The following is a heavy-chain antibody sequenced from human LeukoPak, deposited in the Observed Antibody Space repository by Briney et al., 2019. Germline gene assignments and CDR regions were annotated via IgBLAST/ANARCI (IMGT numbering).Heavy chain of an antibody. CDR1: GGSISSYY. Sequence: SETLSLTCTVSGGSISSYYWSWIRQPPGKGLEWIGYIYYSGSTNYNPSLKSRVTISVDMFYNQFSLKLSSVTAADTAVYYCAGTYYFDSSGHYFGGNGFDIWGQGTM. D-gene: IGHD3-22*01. CDR3: AGTYYFDSSGHYFGGNGFDI. CDR2: IYYSGST. J-gene: IGHJ3*02. V-gene: IGHV4-59*12.